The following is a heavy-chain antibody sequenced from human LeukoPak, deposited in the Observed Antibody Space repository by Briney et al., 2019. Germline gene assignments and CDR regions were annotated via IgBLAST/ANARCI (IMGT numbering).Heavy chain of an antibody. Sequence: KPSETLSLTCTVSGGSISSYSWVWIRQPPGKGLEWVGSLYHPDSTYYNPSLKSRVTMSVDTSSNQFSLKLSFVTAADTAVYYCARQYDSYFYYYLDLWGTGTTVTVSS. D-gene: IGHD2-2*01. J-gene: IGHJ6*03. CDR1: GGSISSYS. V-gene: IGHV4-38-2*02. CDR3: ARQYDSYFYYYLDL. CDR2: LYHPDST.